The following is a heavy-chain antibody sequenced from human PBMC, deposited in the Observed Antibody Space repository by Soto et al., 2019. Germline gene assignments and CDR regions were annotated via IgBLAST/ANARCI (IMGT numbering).Heavy chain of an antibody. D-gene: IGHD6-19*01. CDR3: ARDGSGFHWYFDL. Sequence: SETLSLTCAVYGGSFSGYYWSWIRQPPGKGLEWIGEINHSGSTNYNPSLKSRVTISVDTSKNQFSLKLSSVTPEDTAVYFCARDGSGFHWYFDLWGRGTLVTVSS. J-gene: IGHJ2*01. V-gene: IGHV4-34*01. CDR1: GGSFSGYY. CDR2: INHSGST.